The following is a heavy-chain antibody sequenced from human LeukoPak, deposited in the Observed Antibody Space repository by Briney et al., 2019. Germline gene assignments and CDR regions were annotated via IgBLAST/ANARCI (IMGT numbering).Heavy chain of an antibody. CDR2: IRYDGSNK. CDR3: ARDQLPRGNIRQLGFDP. CDR1: GFTFSSYG. D-gene: IGHD2/OR15-2a*01. J-gene: IGHJ5*02. V-gene: IGHV3-30*02. Sequence: GGSLRLSCAASGFTFSSYGMHWVRQAPGKGLEWVAFIRYDGSNKYYADSVKGRFTISRDNSKNTLYLQMNSLRAEDTAVYYCARDQLPRGNIRQLGFDPWGQGTLVTVSS.